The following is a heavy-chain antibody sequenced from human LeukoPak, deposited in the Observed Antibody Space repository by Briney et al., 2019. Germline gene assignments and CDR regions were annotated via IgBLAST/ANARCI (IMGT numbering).Heavy chain of an antibody. D-gene: IGHD4-23*01. CDR2: IYYSGST. CDR1: GGSLSGYY. CDR3: ARPYLRGTVVNNWFDP. Sequence: SETLSLTCAVYGGSLSGYYWSWIRQPPGKGLEWIGSIYYSGSTYYNPSLKSRVTISVDTSKNQFSLKLSSVTAADTAVYYCARPYLRGTVVNNWFDPWGQGTLVTVSS. J-gene: IGHJ5*02. V-gene: IGHV4-34*01.